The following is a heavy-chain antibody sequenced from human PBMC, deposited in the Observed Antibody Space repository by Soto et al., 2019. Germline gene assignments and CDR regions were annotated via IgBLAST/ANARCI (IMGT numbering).Heavy chain of an antibody. Sequence: ASVKVSCKASGYTFINYYIHWVRQAPGHGLEWMGVINPNGGSTVYAQKFQGRVTLTRDTSTSTVYVELSSLRSDDTAVYFCVRATAARQRDYSYHYYLHIWGKGTTVTVSS. V-gene: IGHV1-46*03. J-gene: IGHJ6*03. CDR3: VRATAARQRDYSYHYYLHI. D-gene: IGHD6-6*01. CDR2: INPNGGST. CDR1: GYTFINYY.